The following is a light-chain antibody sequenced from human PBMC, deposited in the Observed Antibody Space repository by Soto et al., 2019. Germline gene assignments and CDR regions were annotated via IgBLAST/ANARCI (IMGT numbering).Light chain of an antibody. CDR1: QSVSSY. CDR2: DAS. V-gene: IGKV3-11*01. CDR3: QQRSTGRVT. Sequence: EIVLTQSPATLSLSPGERATLSCRASQSVSSYSAWYQQKPGQAPRLLIYDASNRATGIPARFSGSGSGTDFTLTISSLEPEDFAVYYCQQRSTGRVTFGPGTKVDIK. J-gene: IGKJ3*01.